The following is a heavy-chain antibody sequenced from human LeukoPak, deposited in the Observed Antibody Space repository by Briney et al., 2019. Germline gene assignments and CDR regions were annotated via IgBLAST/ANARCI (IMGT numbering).Heavy chain of an antibody. CDR1: GYSISSGYH. D-gene: IGHD3-22*01. CDR3: ARLHYDSSGYPDY. CDR2: IYHSGST. Sequence: PSETLSLTCTVSGYSISSGYHWGWIRQPPGKGLEWIGSIYHSGSTYYNPSLKSRVTISVDTSKNQFSLKLSSVTAADTAVYYCARLHYDSSGYPDYWGQGTLVTVSS. V-gene: IGHV4-38-2*02. J-gene: IGHJ4*02.